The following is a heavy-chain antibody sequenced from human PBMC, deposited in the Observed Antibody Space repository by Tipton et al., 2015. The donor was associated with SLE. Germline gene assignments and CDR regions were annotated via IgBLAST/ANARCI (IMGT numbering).Heavy chain of an antibody. J-gene: IGHJ4*02. D-gene: IGHD3-10*01. V-gene: IGHV4-61*01. CDR3: ARENGSGSYYRGYYFDY. Sequence: TLSLTCAVSGGSISSSSYYWSWIRQPPGKGLEWIGYIYYSGSTNYNPSLKSRVTISLDTSKNQFSLKLSSVTAADTAVYYCARENGSGSYYRGYYFDYWGQGTLVTVSS. CDR2: IYYSGST. CDR1: GGSISSSSYY.